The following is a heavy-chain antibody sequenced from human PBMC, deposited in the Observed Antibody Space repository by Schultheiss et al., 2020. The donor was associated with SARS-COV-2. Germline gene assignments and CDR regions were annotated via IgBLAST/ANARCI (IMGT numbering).Heavy chain of an antibody. CDR3: ARGHETEYDILTGVYDF. CDR2: ISGGGDST. Sequence: GGSLRLSCAASGFTFRSFGMHWVRQAPGKGLDWVSAISGGGDSTYYADSVKGRFTISRDNSKNTLYLQMNSLRAEDTAVYYCARGHETEYDILTGVYDFWGQGTLVTVSS. V-gene: IGHV3-23*01. J-gene: IGHJ4*02. D-gene: IGHD3-9*01. CDR1: GFTFRSFG.